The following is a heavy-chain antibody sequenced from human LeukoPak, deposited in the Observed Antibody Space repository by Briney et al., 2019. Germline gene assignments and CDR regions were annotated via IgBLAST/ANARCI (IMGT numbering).Heavy chain of an antibody. CDR1: GYIFTDYA. V-gene: IGHV1-3*01. Sequence: ASVKVSCKASGYIFTDYAIHWLRQAPGQRPEWMGWMNGGNGNTKYSQKFQGRITLIRDTSAATAYMELSSLRHDDLAVYYCARGRGTSGSNRDFYHYYMDVWGKGTTVTVSS. CDR3: ARGRGTSGSNRDFYHYYMDV. CDR2: MNGGNGNT. J-gene: IGHJ6*03. D-gene: IGHD2-15*01.